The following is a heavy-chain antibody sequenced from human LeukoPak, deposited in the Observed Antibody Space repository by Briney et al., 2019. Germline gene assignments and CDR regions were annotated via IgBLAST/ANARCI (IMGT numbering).Heavy chain of an antibody. CDR1: GGSFSGYY. CDR2: INHSGST. Sequence: SETLSLTCAVYGGSFSGYYWSWIRQPPGKGLEWIGEINHSGSTNYNPSLKSRVTISVDTSKNQFSLKLSSVTAADTAVYYCAKVVGANGMWRLGYWGQGTLVTVSS. D-gene: IGHD1-26*01. J-gene: IGHJ4*02. CDR3: AKVVGANGMWRLGY. V-gene: IGHV4-34*01.